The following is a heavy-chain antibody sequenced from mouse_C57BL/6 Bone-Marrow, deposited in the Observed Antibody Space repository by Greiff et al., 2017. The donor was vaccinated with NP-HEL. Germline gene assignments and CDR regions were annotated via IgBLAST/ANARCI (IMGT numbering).Heavy chain of an antibody. D-gene: IGHD2-5*01. CDR3: AIYYSNYVGFDY. Sequence: LQQPGAELVMPGASVKLSCKASGYTFTSYWMHWVKQRPGQGLEWIGEIDPSDSYSNYNQKFKGNSTLTVDKSSSTAYMQLSSLTSEDSAVYYCAIYYSNYVGFDYWGQGTTLTVSS. CDR1: GYTFTSYW. CDR2: IDPSDSYS. J-gene: IGHJ2*01. V-gene: IGHV1-69*01.